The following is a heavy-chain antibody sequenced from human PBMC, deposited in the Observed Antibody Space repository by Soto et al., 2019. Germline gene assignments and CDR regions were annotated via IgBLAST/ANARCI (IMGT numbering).Heavy chain of an antibody. V-gene: IGHV3-11*01. CDR3: VRENRKVDYCSTTSCPFDY. CDR1: AFTFSDYY. CDR2: ISSSGATI. Sequence: QAQLVESGGGLVKAGGSQRLSCTASAFTFSDYYMNWIRQAPGKGPECVSYISSSGATINYADSVKGRFAISRDNAKNILYLQMNNLRAEDTAVYYCVRENRKVDYCSTTSCPFDYWGQGSLVTVSS. J-gene: IGHJ4*02. D-gene: IGHD2-2*01.